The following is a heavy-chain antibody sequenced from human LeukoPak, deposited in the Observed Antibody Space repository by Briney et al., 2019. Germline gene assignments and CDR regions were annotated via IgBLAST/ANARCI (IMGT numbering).Heavy chain of an antibody. CDR2: IYYSGST. Sequence: TPSETLSLTCTVSGGSISSYYWSWIRQPPWKGLEWIGYIYYSGSTNYNPSLKSRVTISVDTSKNQFSLKLSSVTAADTAVYYCAGKDGYNYYYYYMDVWGKGTTVTVSS. CDR3: AGKDGYNYYYYYMDV. V-gene: IGHV4-59*01. D-gene: IGHD5-24*01. J-gene: IGHJ6*03. CDR1: GGSISSYY.